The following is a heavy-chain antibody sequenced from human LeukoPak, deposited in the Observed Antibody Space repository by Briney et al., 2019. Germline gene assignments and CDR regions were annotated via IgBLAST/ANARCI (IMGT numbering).Heavy chain of an antibody. CDR2: IYPGDSDT. CDR1: GSIFTSYW. CDR3: ARSVYDI. Sequence: GASLQISCKGSGSIFTSYWIGGGRPLPGKGLEGMGIIYPGDSDTRYSPSFQGQVTISADKSISTAYLQWSSLKASDTAMYYCARSVYDIGGQGTMVTVSA. D-gene: IGHD2-8*01. J-gene: IGHJ3*02. V-gene: IGHV5-51*01.